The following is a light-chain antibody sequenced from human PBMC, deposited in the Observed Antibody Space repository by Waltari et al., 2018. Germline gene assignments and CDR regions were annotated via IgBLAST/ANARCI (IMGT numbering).Light chain of an antibody. J-gene: IGKJ1*01. CDR1: QRVSRT. Sequence: IVLTQSPGTLSLSPGERATLSCTASQRVSRTLAWYQQKPDPAPRILIYDASTRATGIPDMFSGSGSGTDFSHTISKLGPEDFAGYYCQKYVTLPATFGQGPKVEIK. V-gene: IGKV3-20*01. CDR2: DAS. CDR3: QKYVTLPAT.